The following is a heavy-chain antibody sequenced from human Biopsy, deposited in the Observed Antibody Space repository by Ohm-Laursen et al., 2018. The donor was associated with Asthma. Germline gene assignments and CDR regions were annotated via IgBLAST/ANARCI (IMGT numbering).Heavy chain of an antibody. J-gene: IGHJ6*02. D-gene: IGHD3-10*01. CDR2: ISVYNGNT. V-gene: IGHV1-18*01. CDR1: GYTINSAG. CDR3: ARAVDYSHYYGIDV. Sequence: SVKVSCKISGYTINSAGITWVRQAPGQGLEWMGWISVYNGNTKVAQKLQDRVTMITDTSTSTAYMELRSLRSDDTAVYFCARAVDYSHYYGIDVWDQGTTVTVS.